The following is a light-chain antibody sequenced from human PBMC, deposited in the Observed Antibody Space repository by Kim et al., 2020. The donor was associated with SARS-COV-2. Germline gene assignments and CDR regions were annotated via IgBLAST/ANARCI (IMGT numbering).Light chain of an antibody. CDR3: QQCYSAPYT. J-gene: IGKJ2*01. CDR2: AAS. CDR1: QSSSSC. V-gene: IGKV1-39*01. Sequence: SGSVGNRVTITCRASQSSSSCLIWYQQNPGKAPNFLIYAASSLQIGVPSRFSGSGSGTDFTLTISSLQPEDFATYYCQQCYSAPYTFGQGTKLEI.